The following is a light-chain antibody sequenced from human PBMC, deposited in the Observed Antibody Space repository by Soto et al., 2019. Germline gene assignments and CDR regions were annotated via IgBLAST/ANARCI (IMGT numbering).Light chain of an antibody. CDR2: AAS. CDR3: QNYYNAPET. Sequence: DIPMTQSPSSLSASVGDRVTITCRASQGISSFLAWYQQRPGKVPKVLIYAASTLHSGVPSRFTGSGSGTDFTLTITNVQPEDVATYYCQNYYNAPETFGQGTKVEI. CDR1: QGISSF. V-gene: IGKV1-27*01. J-gene: IGKJ1*01.